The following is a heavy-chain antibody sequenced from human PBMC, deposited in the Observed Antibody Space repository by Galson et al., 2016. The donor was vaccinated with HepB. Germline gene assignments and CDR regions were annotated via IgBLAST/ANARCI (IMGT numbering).Heavy chain of an antibody. D-gene: IGHD3-22*01. J-gene: IGHJ5*02. Sequence: ETLSLTCTVSGGSISTYYWCWIRQPPGMGLEWIGYIYYSGSTNYNPSLRSRVTISVDTSNNQFSLQLSSATAADTAVYYCARVDTSGYYDFFDPWGQGTLVTVSS. CDR2: IYYSGST. CDR3: ARVDTSGYYDFFDP. CDR1: GGSISTYY. V-gene: IGHV4-59*01.